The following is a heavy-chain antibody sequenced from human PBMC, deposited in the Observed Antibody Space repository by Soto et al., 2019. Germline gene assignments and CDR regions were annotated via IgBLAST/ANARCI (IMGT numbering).Heavy chain of an antibody. J-gene: IGHJ4*02. CDR2: ISYDGSNK. Sequence: QVQLVESGGGVVQPGRSLRLSCAASGFTFSSYGMHWVRQAPGKGLEWVAVISYDGSNKYYADSVKGRFTISRDNSKNTLDLQMNSLGAEDTAVYYCAKGTPSFDYWGQGTLVTVSS. CDR3: AKGTPSFDY. V-gene: IGHV3-30*18. CDR1: GFTFSSYG.